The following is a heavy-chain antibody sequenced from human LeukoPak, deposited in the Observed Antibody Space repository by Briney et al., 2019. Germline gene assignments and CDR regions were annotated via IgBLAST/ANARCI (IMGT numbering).Heavy chain of an antibody. V-gene: IGHV1-18*01. Sequence: GASVKVSCKASGYTFTSYGISWVRQAPGQGLEWMGWISAYNGNTNYAQKLQGRVTMTTDTSTSTAYMELRGLRSDDTAVYYCARDSYYDFWSGYYTFDYWGQGTLVTVSS. D-gene: IGHD3-3*01. CDR3: ARDSYYDFWSGYYTFDY. CDR2: ISAYNGNT. J-gene: IGHJ4*02. CDR1: GYTFTSYG.